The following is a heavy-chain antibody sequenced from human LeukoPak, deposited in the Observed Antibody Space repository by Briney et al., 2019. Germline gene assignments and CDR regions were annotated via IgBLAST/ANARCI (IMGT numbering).Heavy chain of an antibody. J-gene: IGHJ6*03. CDR2: ISGSSVTT. Sequence: PGGSLRLSCAASGFTFRSYVMSWVRQAPGKGLEWVSTISGSSVTTYYADSVKGRFTISRDNSKNTLYLQMNSLRAEDTAVYYCARDHGGLLWFGELLWGSYYYMDVWGKGTTVTISS. D-gene: IGHD3-10*01. CDR3: ARDHGGLLWFGELLWGSYYYMDV. V-gene: IGHV3-23*01. CDR1: GFTFRSYV.